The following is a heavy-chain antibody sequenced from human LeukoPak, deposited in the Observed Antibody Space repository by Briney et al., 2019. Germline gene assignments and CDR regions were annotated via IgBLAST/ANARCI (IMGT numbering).Heavy chain of an antibody. CDR3: VRRVPNNSSWYELFDY. CDR1: GFSFSSYS. J-gene: IGHJ4*02. D-gene: IGHD6-13*01. Sequence: GGSLRLSCAASGFSFSSYSMNWVRQAPGKGLEWLSYVSRSGSTIYYADSVKGRFTISRDNAKNSLYLQMNSLRDEDTAVYYCVRRVPNNSSWYELFDYWGQGTLVTVSS. CDR2: VSRSGSTI. V-gene: IGHV3-48*02.